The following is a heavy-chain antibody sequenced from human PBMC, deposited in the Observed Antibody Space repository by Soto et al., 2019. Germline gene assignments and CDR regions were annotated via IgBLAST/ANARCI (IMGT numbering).Heavy chain of an antibody. J-gene: IGHJ6*02. CDR3: ARTAAGPGYGMDV. CDR1: GYIFIGYY. D-gene: IGHD6-13*01. CDR2: INPNSGGT. V-gene: IGHV1-2*02. Sequence: QLQLVQSGTEVKKPGASVQVSCKASGYIFIGYYIHWVRQAPGQGLEWMGWINPNSGGTNFAQKFQGRVTMTRDTSMNTAYMELRRLTSADTAVYYCARTAAGPGYGMDVWGQGTTVTVSS.